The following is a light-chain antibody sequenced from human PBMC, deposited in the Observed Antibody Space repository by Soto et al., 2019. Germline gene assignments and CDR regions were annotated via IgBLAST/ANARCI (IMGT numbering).Light chain of an antibody. Sequence: QSVLTQPPSVSGAPGQRVTISCTGSSSNIGAGYNVHWYQPLPGTAPKLLIYGNSNRPSGVPDRFSGSKSGTSASLAITGLQAEDEADYYCQSYDSSLSGWVFGGGTKVTVL. CDR3: QSYDSSLSGWV. CDR2: GNS. J-gene: IGLJ3*02. V-gene: IGLV1-40*01. CDR1: SSNIGAGYN.